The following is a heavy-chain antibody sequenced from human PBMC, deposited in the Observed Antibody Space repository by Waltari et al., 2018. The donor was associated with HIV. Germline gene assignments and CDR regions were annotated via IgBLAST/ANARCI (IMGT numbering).Heavy chain of an antibody. CDR2: LCHSGST. Sequence: QQQLQESGPGLVKPSETLSLTCPVSGGSIRSSSYSWAWLRQYPGRVVEGIGSLCHSGSTYYIPSRRSRATISGDMSANRFSLKLTSVTATDTAVYFCARHCLQKGWLPQLKYYYGMDVWGQGTTVIVSS. CDR3: ARHCLQKGWLPQLKYYYGMDV. CDR1: GGSIRSSSYS. V-gene: IGHV4-39*01. J-gene: IGHJ6*02. D-gene: IGHD1-1*01.